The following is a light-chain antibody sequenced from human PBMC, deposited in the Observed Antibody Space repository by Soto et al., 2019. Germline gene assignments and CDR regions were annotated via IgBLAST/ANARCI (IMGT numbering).Light chain of an antibody. Sequence: QSALTQPASVSGSPGQSITISCTGTSSDVGGYNYVSWYQQHPGKAPKLMIYDVTNRPSGVSNRFSGSKSGNTASLTISGLQAEDEADYYCSSYTSSNTLVLGGGTKVPS. J-gene: IGLJ2*01. V-gene: IGLV2-14*01. CDR3: SSYTSSNTLV. CDR2: DVT. CDR1: SSDVGGYNY.